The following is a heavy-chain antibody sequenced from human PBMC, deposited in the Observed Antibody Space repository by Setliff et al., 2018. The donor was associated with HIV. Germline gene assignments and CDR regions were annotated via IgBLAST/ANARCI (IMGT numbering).Heavy chain of an antibody. CDR3: ASRRWPYCGDDCYKYYFDY. D-gene: IGHD2-21*02. CDR1: GLTFISYN. Sequence: PGESLKISYAASGLTFISYNMNWVRQAPGKGLEWVSYISSSSSTIYYADSVEGRFTIARDNAKNSLYLQMNSLRAEDTAVYYCASRRWPYCGDDCYKYYFDYWGQGTLVTVSS. V-gene: IGHV3-48*01. J-gene: IGHJ4*02. CDR2: ISSSSSTI.